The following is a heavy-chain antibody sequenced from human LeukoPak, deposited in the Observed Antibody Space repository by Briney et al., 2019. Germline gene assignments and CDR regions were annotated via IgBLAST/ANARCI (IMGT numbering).Heavy chain of an antibody. V-gene: IGHV4-59*01. Sequence: ETLSLTCTVSGGSISSYYWSWIRQPPGKGLEWIGYIYYSGSTNCNPSVKSRVAMSVDTSKKQFSLKLSSLTAADTAVYYCARGGTAVIAPYAFDIWGQRTMGSVSS. J-gene: IGHJ3*02. CDR1: GGSISSYY. CDR3: ARGGTAVIAPYAFDI. CDR2: IYYSGST. D-gene: IGHD4-23*01.